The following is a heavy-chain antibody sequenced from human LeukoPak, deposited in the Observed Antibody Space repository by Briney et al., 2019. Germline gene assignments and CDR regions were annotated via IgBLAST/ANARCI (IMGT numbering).Heavy chain of an antibody. V-gene: IGHV3-7*01. CDR2: IKQDGSEK. CDR1: GFTFSSYW. CDR3: ARDRADGYNYGDYFDN. J-gene: IGHJ4*02. D-gene: IGHD5-18*01. Sequence: PGGSLRLSCAASGFTFSSYWMSWARQAPGKGLEWVANIKQDGSEKYYVDSVKGRFTISRDNAKNSLYLQMNSLRAEDTAVYYCARDRADGYNYGDYFDNWGQGTLVTVSS.